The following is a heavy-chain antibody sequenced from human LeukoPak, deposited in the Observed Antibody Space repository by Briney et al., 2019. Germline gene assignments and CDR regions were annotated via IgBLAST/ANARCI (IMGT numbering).Heavy chain of an antibody. D-gene: IGHD3-10*01. CDR3: ACTYYYGSGSYFPDYYYYMDV. CDR1: GGTFSSYT. CDR2: IIPILGIA. V-gene: IGHV1-69*02. Sequence: SVKVSCKASGGTFSSYTISWVRQAPGQGLEWMGRIIPILGIANYAQKFQGRVTITADKSTSTAYMELSSLRSEDTAVYYCACTYYYGSGSYFPDYYYYMDVWGKGTTVTVSS. J-gene: IGHJ6*03.